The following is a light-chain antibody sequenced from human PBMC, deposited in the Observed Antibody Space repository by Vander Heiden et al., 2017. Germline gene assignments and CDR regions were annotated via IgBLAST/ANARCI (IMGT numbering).Light chain of an antibody. J-gene: IGLJ2*01. CDR1: AWTNKY. CDR3: QSTDTSGTSHVV. Sequence: SYELTQPPSVSVSPGQTARITCPGDAWTNKYANWYQQKPGQAPVLVLYKDSERPSGIPERFSGSSSGTTVTLTISGGQAEDEADYYCQSTDTSGTSHVVFGGGTKLTVL. V-gene: IGLV3-25*03. CDR2: KDS.